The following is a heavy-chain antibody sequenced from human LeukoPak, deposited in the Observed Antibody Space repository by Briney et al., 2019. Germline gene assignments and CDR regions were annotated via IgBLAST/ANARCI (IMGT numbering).Heavy chain of an antibody. CDR1: GYTFTGYY. D-gene: IGHD3-22*01. CDR2: INPNSGGT. Sequence: ASVKVSCKASGYTFTGYYMHWVRQAPGQGLEWMGWINPNSGGTNYAQKFQGRVTMTRDTSISTAYMELSRLRSDDTAVYYCAREQDYYDSSGLDYWGQGTLVTVSS. V-gene: IGHV1-2*02. J-gene: IGHJ4*02. CDR3: AREQDYYDSSGLDY.